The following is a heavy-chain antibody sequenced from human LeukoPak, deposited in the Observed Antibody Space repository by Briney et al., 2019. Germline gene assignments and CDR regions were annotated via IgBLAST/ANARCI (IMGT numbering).Heavy chain of an antibody. J-gene: IGHJ4*02. CDR3: ASQYRSSWSFDY. D-gene: IGHD6-13*01. CDR1: GFTFSSYV. Sequence: PGGSLRLSCAASGFTFSSYVMNWVRQAPGKGLEWVSVIYSDGSTHYTDSVKGRFTISRDNSKNTVYLQMNSLRAEDAAVYYCASQYRSSWSFDYWGQGTLVTVSS. V-gene: IGHV3-53*01. CDR2: IYSDGST.